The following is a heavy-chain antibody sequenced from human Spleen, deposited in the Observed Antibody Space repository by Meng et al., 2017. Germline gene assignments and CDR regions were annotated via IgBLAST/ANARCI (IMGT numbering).Heavy chain of an antibody. CDR2: IYYSGST. D-gene: IGHD6-19*01. J-gene: IGHJ4*02. V-gene: IGHV4-39*07. CDR3: ARGRGSGWYFHHFDY. Sequence: VRPREPTPGLVKPEATLSLTSPVSGGSIRRGNPCSWGGVRQPPGKRLEWIGSIYYSGSTYNNPSLKNRVTISIDKSKNQFSLKLSSVTAADTAVYYCARGRGSGWYFHHFDYWGQGTLVTVSS. CDR1: GGSIRRGNPCS.